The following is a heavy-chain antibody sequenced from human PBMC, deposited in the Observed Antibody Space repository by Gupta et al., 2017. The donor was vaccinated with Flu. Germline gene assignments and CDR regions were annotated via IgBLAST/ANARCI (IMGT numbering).Heavy chain of an antibody. Sequence: EVQLLESGGGLVQPGGSLRLSCAASGFTFSTYAMSWVRQAPGKGLEWVAGTSGSGGNTYYADSVKGRFTISRDNSKNTLNLQINSLRVEDTAVYYCATLVGGTSHCDHWGQGTLVTVSS. V-gene: IGHV3-23*01. J-gene: IGHJ4*02. CDR2: TSGSGGNT. CDR3: ATLVGGTSHCDH. CDR1: GFTFSTYA. D-gene: IGHD1-26*01.